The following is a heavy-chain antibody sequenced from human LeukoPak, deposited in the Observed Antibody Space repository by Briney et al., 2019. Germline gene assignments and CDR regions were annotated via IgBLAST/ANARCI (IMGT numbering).Heavy chain of an antibody. Sequence: SQTLSLTCTVSGGSISSGGYYWSWIRQHPGKGLEWVGYIYYSGSTYYNPSLKSRATISVDTSKNQFSLKLSSVTAADTAVYYCASVARGRYCSGGSCSNYWGQGTLVTVSS. D-gene: IGHD2-15*01. V-gene: IGHV4-31*03. CDR2: IYYSGST. J-gene: IGHJ4*02. CDR1: GGSISSGGYY. CDR3: ASVARGRYCSGGSCSNY.